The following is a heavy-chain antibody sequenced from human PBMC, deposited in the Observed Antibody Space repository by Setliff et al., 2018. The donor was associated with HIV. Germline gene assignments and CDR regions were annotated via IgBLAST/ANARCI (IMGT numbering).Heavy chain of an antibody. CDR2: IYHSGSA. Sequence: PSETLSLTCTVSGGSISSGSNYWGWIRQPPGKGLEWIGSIYHSGSAYYNPSLKSRVTISVDTSKNQFSLKLSSVTAADTAVYYCARDAGYNYPAEYFQHWGQGTLVTVSS. CDR3: ARDAGYNYPAEYFQH. V-gene: IGHV4-39*07. J-gene: IGHJ1*01. D-gene: IGHD1-1*01. CDR1: GGSISSGSNY.